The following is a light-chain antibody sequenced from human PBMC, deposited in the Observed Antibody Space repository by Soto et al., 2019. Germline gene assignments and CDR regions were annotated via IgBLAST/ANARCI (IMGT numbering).Light chain of an antibody. J-gene: IGKJ4*01. CDR3: QQYSSSPVS. CDR1: QRVSKTY. Sequence: EIVFAHSPCTLSLSPGKRATFSCKASQRVSKTYLAWYQQKPGQAPMLLIYGVSSKATGIPDRFSGSGSGTDFTLTISRLEPEDFAVYYCQQYSSSPVSFGGGTRWIS. CDR2: GVS. V-gene: IGKV3-20*01.